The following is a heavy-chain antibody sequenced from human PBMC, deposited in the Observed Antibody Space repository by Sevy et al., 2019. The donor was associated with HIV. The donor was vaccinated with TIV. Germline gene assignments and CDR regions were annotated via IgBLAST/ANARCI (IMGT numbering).Heavy chain of an antibody. V-gene: IGHV5-51*01. CDR2: IHPGNSET. D-gene: IGHD3-10*01. CDR1: GFSFSSYW. J-gene: IGHJ6*02. CDR3: FMRAHTDSSGYYYRYGMDV. Sequence: GESLKISCEGSGFSFSSYWIHWVRQMPGKGLEWMATIHPGNSETRYRSSFQGQVTISADKSINTAYQQWSRLSASDTAIYYCFMRAHTDSSGYYYRYGMDVWGQGTTVTVSS.